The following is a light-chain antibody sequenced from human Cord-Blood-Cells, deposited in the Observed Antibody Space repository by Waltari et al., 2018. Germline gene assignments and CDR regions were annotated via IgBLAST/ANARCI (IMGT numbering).Light chain of an antibody. CDR1: SSNIGAGYD. J-gene: IGLJ3*02. Sequence: QSVLTQPPSVSGAPGQRVTLSITGRSSNIGAGYDVHWYPQLPGTAPKLLIYVNSNRPSGVPDRFSGSKSGTSASLAITGLQAEDEADYYCQSYDSSLSGWVFGGGTKLTVL. CDR2: VNS. CDR3: QSYDSSLSGWV. V-gene: IGLV1-40*01.